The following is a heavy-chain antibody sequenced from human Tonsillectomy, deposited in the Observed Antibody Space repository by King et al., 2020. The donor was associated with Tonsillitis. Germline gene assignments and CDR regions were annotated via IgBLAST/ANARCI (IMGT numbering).Heavy chain of an antibody. CDR3: TRRTLIGYYGSGPLIDG. CDR1: GDSITSSRFY. Sequence: QLQESGPGLVKPSETLSLTCTVSGDSITSSRFYWGWLRQPPGKGLEWIGNIFYNGRTHYNPSLKSRVTISLDTSRNQFSLKLTSVTAADTAIYYCTRRTLIGYYGSGPLIDGWGQGTLVTVSS. V-gene: IGHV4-39*01. CDR2: IFYNGRT. J-gene: IGHJ4*02. D-gene: IGHD3-10*01.